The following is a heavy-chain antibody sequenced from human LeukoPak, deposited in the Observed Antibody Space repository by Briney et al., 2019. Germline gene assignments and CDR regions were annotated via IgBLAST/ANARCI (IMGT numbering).Heavy chain of an antibody. CDR3: ARGSYDILTGYYTYYFDY. CDR2: IYYSGST. CDR1: GGSISSYY. Sequence: PSETLSLTCTVSGGSISSYYWSWIRQPPGKGLEWIGYIYYSGSTNYNPFLKSRVTISVDTSKNQFSLKLSSVTAADTAVYYCARGSYDILTGYYTYYFDYWGQGTLVTVSS. V-gene: IGHV4-59*01. J-gene: IGHJ4*02. D-gene: IGHD3-9*01.